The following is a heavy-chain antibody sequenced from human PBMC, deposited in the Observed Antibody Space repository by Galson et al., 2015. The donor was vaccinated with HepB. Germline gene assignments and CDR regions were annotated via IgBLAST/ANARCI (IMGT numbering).Heavy chain of an antibody. CDR1: GFTFRTYA. Sequence: SLRLSCAASGFTFRTYAMSWVRQAPGKGLEWVSGISGSGGGTYYADAVKGRFTISRDSSKNTLFLHMNSLRTEDTAVYHCAKQGGAFGAGFTIGAASWGQGTLVTVSS. D-gene: IGHD3-10*01. CDR2: ISGSGGGT. CDR3: AKQGGAFGAGFTIGAAS. J-gene: IGHJ5*02. V-gene: IGHV3-23*01.